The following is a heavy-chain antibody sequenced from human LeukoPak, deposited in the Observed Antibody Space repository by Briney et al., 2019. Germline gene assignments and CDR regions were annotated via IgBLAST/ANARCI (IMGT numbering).Heavy chain of an antibody. CDR2: VFYSGTT. D-gene: IGHD2-8*01. Sequence: SETLSLTCTVSGGSISSGSYYWGWIRQPPGKGLEWLGTVFYSGTTHYNPSLESRVTVSLDKSKNQLSLNLTSVTAADTAVYYCSRENGAFSPFGYWGQGTLVTVLS. V-gene: IGHV4-39*07. CDR1: GGSISSGSYY. CDR3: SRENGAFSPFGY. J-gene: IGHJ4*02.